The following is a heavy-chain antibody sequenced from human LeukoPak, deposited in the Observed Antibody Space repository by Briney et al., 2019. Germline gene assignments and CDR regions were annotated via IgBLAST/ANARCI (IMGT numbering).Heavy chain of an antibody. Sequence: GESLKISCKGSGYSFTSYWIGWVRQMPGKGLEWMGIIYPGDSDTRYSPSFQGQVTVSADKSISTAYLQWSSLKASDTAMYYCARRSHYDFWSGYGDAFDIWGQGTMVTVSS. CDR1: GYSFTSYW. D-gene: IGHD3-3*01. V-gene: IGHV5-51*01. J-gene: IGHJ3*02. CDR3: ARRSHYDFWSGYGDAFDI. CDR2: IYPGDSDT.